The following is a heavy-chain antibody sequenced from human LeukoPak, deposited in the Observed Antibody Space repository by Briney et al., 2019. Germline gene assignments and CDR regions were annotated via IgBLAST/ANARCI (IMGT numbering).Heavy chain of an antibody. CDR3: ARGRTHRYYYDSSGYYGGAFDI. J-gene: IGHJ3*02. V-gene: IGHV1-18*01. CDR1: GYTFTSYG. Sequence: ASVKVSCKASGYTFTSYGISWVRQAPGQGLEWMGWISAYNGNTNYAQKLQGRVTMTTDTSTSTAYMELGSLRSDDTAVYYCARGRTHRYYYDSSGYYGGAFDIWGQGTMVTVSS. CDR2: ISAYNGNT. D-gene: IGHD3-22*01.